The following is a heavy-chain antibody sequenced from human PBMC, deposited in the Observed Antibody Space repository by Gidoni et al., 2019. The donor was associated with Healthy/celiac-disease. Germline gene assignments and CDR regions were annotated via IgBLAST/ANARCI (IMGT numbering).Heavy chain of an antibody. D-gene: IGHD6-13*01. J-gene: IGHJ6*02. Sequence: QVQLVQSGAEVKKPGSSVKVSCKASGGTFSSYAISWVRQAPGQELEWMGRIIPILGIANYAQKFQGRVTITADKSTSTAYMELSSLRSEDTAVYYCARSGSSAAGTGMDVWGQGTTVTVSS. CDR1: GGTFSSYA. CDR2: IIPILGIA. V-gene: IGHV1-69*04. CDR3: ARSGSSAAGTGMDV.